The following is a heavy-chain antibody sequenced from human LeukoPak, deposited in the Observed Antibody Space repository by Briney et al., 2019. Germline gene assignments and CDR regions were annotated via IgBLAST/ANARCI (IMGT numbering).Heavy chain of an antibody. J-gene: IGHJ4*02. CDR2: IYYSGST. D-gene: IGHD5-18*01. Sequence: PSETLSLTCTVSGGSTNSYFWTWIRQPPGKGLEWIGYIYYSGSTKYNPSLKSRVTISLDTSQNQFSLNLSSVTAADTAVYYCARDIRGYNYGWFDYWGQGTLVTASS. CDR3: ARDIRGYNYGWFDY. V-gene: IGHV4-59*01. CDR1: GGSTNSYF.